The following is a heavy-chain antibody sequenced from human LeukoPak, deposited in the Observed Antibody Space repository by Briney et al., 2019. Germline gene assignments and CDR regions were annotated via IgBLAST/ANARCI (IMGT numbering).Heavy chain of an antibody. Sequence: ASVKVSCKASGYTLTGYYMHWVRQAPGQGLEWMGWINPNSGGTNYAQKFQGRVTMTRDTSISTAYMELSRLRSDDTAVYYCARWSSSWYGSRGHYYFDYWGQGTLVTVSS. V-gene: IGHV1-2*02. CDR2: INPNSGGT. CDR3: ARWSSSWYGSRGHYYFDY. CDR1: GYTLTGYY. D-gene: IGHD6-13*01. J-gene: IGHJ4*02.